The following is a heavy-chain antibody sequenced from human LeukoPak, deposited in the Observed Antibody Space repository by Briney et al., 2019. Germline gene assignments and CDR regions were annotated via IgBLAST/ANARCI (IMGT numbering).Heavy chain of an antibody. CDR3: AKDPYGTRYFDY. D-gene: IGHD2-2*01. CDR1: GFTFSKNA. V-gene: IGHV3-23*01. Sequence: GGSLRLSCAASGFTFSKNAMSWVRQAPGKGREGVSSLSGSGADTYYADSVKGRFTISRDNAKNTAYLQMNSLRAEDTAVYYCAKDPYGTRYFDYWGQGTLVTAS. J-gene: IGHJ4*02. CDR2: LSGSGADT.